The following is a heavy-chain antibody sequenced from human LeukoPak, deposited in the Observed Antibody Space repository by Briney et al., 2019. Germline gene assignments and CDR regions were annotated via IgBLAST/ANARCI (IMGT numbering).Heavy chain of an antibody. CDR1: GGSFSGYY. Sequence: SETLSLTCTVSGGSFSGYYWSWIRQTPGKGLEWIGYIYSSGTTNYNRSFQSRVTISLDTPKNQFSLSVTSVTAADTAMYFCARRISSWNVYIDKWGQGIQVTVSS. D-gene: IGHD1-1*01. V-gene: IGHV4-59*12. CDR3: ARRISSWNVYIDK. CDR2: IYSSGTT. J-gene: IGHJ4*02.